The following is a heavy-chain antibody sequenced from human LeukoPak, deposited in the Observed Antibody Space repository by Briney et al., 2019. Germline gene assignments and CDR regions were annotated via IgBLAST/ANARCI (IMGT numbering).Heavy chain of an antibody. Sequence: GGSLRLSCGASGFTFSNYAMSWVRQAPGKGLEWVSTSSGNGGSTYYGDSVKGRFTISRDNVKNTLHLQMSSLRAEDTAIYYCARDSNWNNGGFDYWGQGTLVTVSA. J-gene: IGHJ4*02. CDR2: SSGNGGST. CDR3: ARDSNWNNGGFDY. CDR1: GFTFSNYA. D-gene: IGHD1/OR15-1a*01. V-gene: IGHV3-23*01.